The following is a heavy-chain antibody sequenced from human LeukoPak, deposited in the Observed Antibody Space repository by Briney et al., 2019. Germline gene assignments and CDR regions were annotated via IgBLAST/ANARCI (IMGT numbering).Heavy chain of an antibody. Sequence: PSETLSLTCGVYGGSFSGNYWSWIRQPPGKGLEWIGEINHSGSTNYNPSLKSRVTISVDTSKNHFSLKLSSVTAADTAVYYCARVGPLQLDWFDPWGQGTLVTVSS. D-gene: IGHD6-13*01. V-gene: IGHV4-34*01. CDR2: INHSGST. J-gene: IGHJ5*02. CDR3: ARVGPLQLDWFDP. CDR1: GGSFSGNY.